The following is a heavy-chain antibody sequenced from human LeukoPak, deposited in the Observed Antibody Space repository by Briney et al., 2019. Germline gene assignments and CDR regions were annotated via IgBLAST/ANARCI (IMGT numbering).Heavy chain of an antibody. CDR3: ASSFSGSFGNDY. CDR1: GFTFSSYA. CDR2: ISGSGGST. J-gene: IGHJ4*02. V-gene: IGHV3-23*01. Sequence: PGGSLRLSCAASGFTFSSYAMSWVRQAPGKGLEWVSAISGSGGSTYYADSVKGRFTISRDNSKNTLYLQMNSLRAEDTAVYYCASSFSGSFGNDYWGQGTLVTVSS. D-gene: IGHD1-26*01.